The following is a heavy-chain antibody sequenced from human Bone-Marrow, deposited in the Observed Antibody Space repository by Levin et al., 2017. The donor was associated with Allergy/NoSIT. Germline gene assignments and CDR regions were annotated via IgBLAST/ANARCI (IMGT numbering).Heavy chain of an antibody. CDR3: ARIYCSSSSCHVPFDY. J-gene: IGHJ4*02. CDR1: GFTFENHN. Sequence: AGGSLRLSCTASGFTFENHNMNWVRQPLGKGLEWVSSISAKSSYIYYADSVKGRFTISRDNDKKSLYLEMNSLGAEDSAVYYCARIYCSSSSCHVPFDYWGQGTLVTVSS. V-gene: IGHV3-21*01. D-gene: IGHD2-2*01. CDR2: ISAKSSYI.